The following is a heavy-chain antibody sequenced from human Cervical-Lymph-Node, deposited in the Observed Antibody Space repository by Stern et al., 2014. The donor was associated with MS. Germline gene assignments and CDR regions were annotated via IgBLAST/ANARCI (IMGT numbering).Heavy chain of an antibody. CDR2: SSNKADSYTT. Sequence: EVQLVESGGGLVQPGGSLRLSCTASGFTFSDHYIDWVRQAPGKGLQWVGRSSNKADSYTTEDTTSVKGIFTISVDDARNSVYLQMNSLKIDDTAVYYCARLPLNWGQGTLVTVSS. CDR1: GFTFSDHY. J-gene: IGHJ4*02. CDR3: ARLPLN. V-gene: IGHV3-72*01.